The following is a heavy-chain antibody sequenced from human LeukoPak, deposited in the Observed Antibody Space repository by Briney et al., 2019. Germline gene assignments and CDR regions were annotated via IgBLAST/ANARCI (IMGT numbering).Heavy chain of an antibody. CDR1: GGSISSYY. CDR2: IYYSGST. D-gene: IGHD3-9*01. V-gene: IGHV4-59*01. Sequence: SETLSLTCTVSGGSISSYYLSWIRQPPGKGLEWIGYIYYSGSTNYNSSLKSRVTISVDTSKNQFSLKLSSVTAADTAVYYCARVSTRGYVDWWVRGAYYFDYWGQGTLVTVSS. J-gene: IGHJ4*02. CDR3: ARVSTRGYVDWWVRGAYYFDY.